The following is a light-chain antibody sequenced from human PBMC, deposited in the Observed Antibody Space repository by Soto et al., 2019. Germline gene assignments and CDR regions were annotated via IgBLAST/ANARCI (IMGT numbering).Light chain of an antibody. V-gene: IGLV2-14*01. CDR1: SSDAGGYNY. J-gene: IGLJ1*01. CDR2: DVS. CDR3: SSYTSSSLPFV. Sequence: QSALTQPASVSGSPGQSITISCTGTSSDAGGYNYVSWYQQHPGKAPKLMIYDVSNRPSGVSNRFSGSKSGNTASLTISGLQAEDEADYYCSSYTSSSLPFVFGTGTKLTVL.